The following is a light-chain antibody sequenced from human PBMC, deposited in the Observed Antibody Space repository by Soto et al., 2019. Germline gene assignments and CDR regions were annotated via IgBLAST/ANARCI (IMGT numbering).Light chain of an antibody. CDR2: DAS. V-gene: IGKV3-11*01. CDR1: QSVSSY. Sequence: EIVLTQSPATLSLSPGEGATLYCRASQSVSSYLAWYQQKPGQAPRLLIYDASNRATGIPARFSGSGSGTDFTLTISSLEPEDFAVYYCQQRSNWPPWTFGQGTKVDIK. J-gene: IGKJ1*01. CDR3: QQRSNWPPWT.